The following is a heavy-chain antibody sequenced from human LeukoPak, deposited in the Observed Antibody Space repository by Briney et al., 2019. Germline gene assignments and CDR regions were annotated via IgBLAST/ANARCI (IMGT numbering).Heavy chain of an antibody. D-gene: IGHD3-10*01. V-gene: IGHV3-48*03. Sequence: GGSLRLSCAASGFTFSSYEMNWVRQAPGKGLEWVSYISSSSSTIYYADSVKGRFTISRDNAKNSLYLQMNSLRAEDTAVYYCARDTYYGSGIFGYWGQGTLVTVSS. CDR3: ARDTYYGSGIFGY. CDR2: ISSSSSTI. J-gene: IGHJ4*02. CDR1: GFTFSSYE.